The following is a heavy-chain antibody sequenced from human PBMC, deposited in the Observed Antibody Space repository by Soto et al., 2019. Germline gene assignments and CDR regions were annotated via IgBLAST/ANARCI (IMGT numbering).Heavy chain of an antibody. Sequence: SVKVSCKASGGTFSTFGISWVRQAPGQGLERMGGIIPFFGTAKYPQKFEDRITITADESTNTVYMDLRSLTSEDTAIYYCARTAPMDAGDKYYYDFWGQGALVTVSS. J-gene: IGHJ4*02. CDR3: ARTAPMDAGDKYYYDF. CDR1: GGTFSTFG. CDR2: IIPFFGTA. D-gene: IGHD3-16*01. V-gene: IGHV1-69*13.